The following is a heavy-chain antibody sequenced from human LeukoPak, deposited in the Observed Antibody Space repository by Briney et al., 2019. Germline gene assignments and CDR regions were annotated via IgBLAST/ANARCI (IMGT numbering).Heavy chain of an antibody. J-gene: IGHJ4*02. CDR1: GGSFSGYY. V-gene: IGHV4-34*01. Sequence: SETLSLTCAVYGGSFSGYYWSWIRRPPGKGLEWIGEINHSGSTNYNPSLKSRVTISVDTSKNQFSLKLSSVTAADTAVYYCARDHGSSGHFDYWGQGTLVTVSS. D-gene: IGHD3-22*01. CDR3: ARDHGSSGHFDY. CDR2: INHSGST.